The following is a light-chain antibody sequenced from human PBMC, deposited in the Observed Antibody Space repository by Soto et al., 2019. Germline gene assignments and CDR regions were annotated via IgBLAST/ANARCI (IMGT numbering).Light chain of an antibody. CDR2: GAS. V-gene: IGKV3-15*01. J-gene: IGKJ2*03. Sequence: EIVMTQSPATLSVSPGERATLSCMASQSISTNLAWYQQRPVQAPRLLIYGASTRATDIPDRFSGSGSGTEFPLIITSLQAEECAVYYCQQYSTWPPKYSFGQGTKLEIK. CDR1: QSISTN. CDR3: QQYSTWPPKYS.